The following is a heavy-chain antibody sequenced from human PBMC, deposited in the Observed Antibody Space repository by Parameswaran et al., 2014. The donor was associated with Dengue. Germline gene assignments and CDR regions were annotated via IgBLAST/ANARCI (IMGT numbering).Heavy chain of an antibody. D-gene: IGHD2-2*01. V-gene: IGHV3-30*18. CDR3: AKGCSSTSCYGVYYFDY. Sequence: VSQMPGKGLEWVAVISYDGSNKYYADSVKGRFTISRDNSKNTLYLQMNSLRAEDTAVYYCAKGCSSTSCYGVYYFDYWGQGTLVTVSS. CDR2: ISYDGSNK. J-gene: IGHJ4*02.